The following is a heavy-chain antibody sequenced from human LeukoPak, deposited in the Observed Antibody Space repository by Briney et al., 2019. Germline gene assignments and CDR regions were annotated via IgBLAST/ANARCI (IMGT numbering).Heavy chain of an antibody. Sequence: SSETLSLTCTVSGGSISSYYWSWIRQPPGKGLEWIGYIYYSGSTNYNPSLKSRVTISVDTSKNQFSLKLSSVTAADTAVYYCASASENSGSYLYYYYYGMDVWGQGTTVTVSS. CDR3: ASASENSGSYLYYYYYGMDV. CDR2: IYYSGST. D-gene: IGHD1-26*01. V-gene: IGHV4-59*01. J-gene: IGHJ6*02. CDR1: GGSISSYY.